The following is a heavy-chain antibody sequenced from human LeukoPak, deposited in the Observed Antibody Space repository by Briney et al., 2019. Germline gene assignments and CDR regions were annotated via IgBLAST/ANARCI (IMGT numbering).Heavy chain of an antibody. D-gene: IGHD2-2*01. J-gene: IGHJ4*02. CDR3: ARDCSRISCYADY. Sequence: GRSLRLSCAASGLTVSSNYMSWVSQDPGNGLELVAKIKQDGTEKYYVDSVKGRFTISRDNAKNSLYLQMNSLRAEDTAVYYCARDCSRISCYADYWGQGTLVTVSS. V-gene: IGHV3-7*04. CDR1: GLTVSSNY. CDR2: IKQDGTEK.